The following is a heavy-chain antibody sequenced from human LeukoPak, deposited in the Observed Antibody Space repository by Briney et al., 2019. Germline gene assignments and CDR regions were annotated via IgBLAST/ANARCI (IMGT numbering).Heavy chain of an antibody. Sequence: GRSLRLSCAASGFTFSSYGMHWVRQAPGKGLEWVAVIWYDGSNKYYADSVKGRFTISRDNSKNTLYLQMNGLRAEDTAVYYCARGGVADFDYWGQGTLVTVSS. J-gene: IGHJ4*02. CDR2: IWYDGSNK. D-gene: IGHD2-15*01. CDR1: GFTFSSYG. V-gene: IGHV3-33*01. CDR3: ARGGVADFDY.